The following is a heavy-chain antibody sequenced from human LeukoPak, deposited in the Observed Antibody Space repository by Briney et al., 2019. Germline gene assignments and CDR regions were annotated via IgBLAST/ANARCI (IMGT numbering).Heavy chain of an antibody. CDR1: GFTFSSYG. V-gene: IGHV3-30*03. CDR3: ARVRGSYFPVFDY. CDR2: ISYDGSNK. D-gene: IGHD1-26*01. Sequence: GGSLRLSCAASGFTFSSYGMHWVRQAPGKGLEWVAVISYDGSNKYYADSVKGRFTISRDNSKNTLYLQMNSLRAEDTAVYYCARVRGSYFPVFDYWGQGTLVTVSS. J-gene: IGHJ4*02.